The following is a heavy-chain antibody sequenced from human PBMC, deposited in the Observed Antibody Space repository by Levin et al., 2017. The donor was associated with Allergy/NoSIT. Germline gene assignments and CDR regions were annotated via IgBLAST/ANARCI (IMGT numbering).Heavy chain of an antibody. V-gene: IGHV4-31*03. CDR2: IYYSGST. D-gene: IGHD3-22*01. J-gene: IGHJ2*01. CDR1: GGSISSGGYY. CDR3: ARALNYYDSSGSPLWYFDL. Sequence: SQTLSLTCTVSGGSISSGGYYWSWIRQHPGKGLEWIGYIYYSGSTYYNPSLKSRVTISVDTSKNQFSLKLSSVTAADTAVYYCARALNYYDSSGSPLWYFDLWGRGTLVTVSS.